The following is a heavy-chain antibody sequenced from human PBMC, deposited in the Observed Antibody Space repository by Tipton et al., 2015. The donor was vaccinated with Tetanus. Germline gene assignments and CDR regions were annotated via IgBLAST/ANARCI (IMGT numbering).Heavy chain of an antibody. D-gene: IGHD3-9*01. V-gene: IGHV4-4*07. Sequence: GLVKPSETLSLTCTVSSGSFSSSYWSWIRQPAGKGLEWIGRIYTSGTTNYNPSLKSRVTMSLDTSKNQFSLKLNSVTAADTAVYYCARLGYDILTGYHYDYWGQGTLVTVSS. J-gene: IGHJ4*02. CDR2: IYTSGTT. CDR3: ARLGYDILTGYHYDY. CDR1: SGSFSSSY.